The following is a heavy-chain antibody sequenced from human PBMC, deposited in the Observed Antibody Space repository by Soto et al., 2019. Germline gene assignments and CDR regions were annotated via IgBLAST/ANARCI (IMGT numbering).Heavy chain of an antibody. CDR2: ISYDGSNK. V-gene: IGHV3-30-3*01. CDR1: GFTFSSYA. CDR3: ARDWVGDCSGGSCYGGVFDY. J-gene: IGHJ4*02. D-gene: IGHD2-15*01. Sequence: PGGSLRLSCAASGFTFSSYAMHWVRQAPGKGLEWVAVISYDGSNKYFADSVKGRFTISRGNSKNTLYLQMNSLRAEDTAVYYCARDWVGDCSGGSCYGGVFDYWGQGTLVTVSS.